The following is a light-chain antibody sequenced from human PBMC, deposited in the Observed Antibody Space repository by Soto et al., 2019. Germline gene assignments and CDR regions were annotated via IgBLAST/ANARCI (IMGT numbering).Light chain of an antibody. CDR1: ISNIGGNT. CDR3: AAWDDSLSGVV. V-gene: IGLV1-44*01. CDR2: TNN. J-gene: IGLJ2*01. Sequence: QSVLTQPPSASGTPGQRVTISCSGSISNIGGNTVNWYQQLPGTAPQLLMYTNNQRPSGVPDRFSGSKSGTSASLAISGLQSEDEADYYCAAWDDSLSGVVFGGGTKLTVL.